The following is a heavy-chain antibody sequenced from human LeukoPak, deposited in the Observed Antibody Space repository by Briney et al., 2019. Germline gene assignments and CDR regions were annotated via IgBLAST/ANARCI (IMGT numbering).Heavy chain of an antibody. J-gene: IGHJ6*02. CDR2: INHSGST. V-gene: IGHV4-39*07. CDR3: ARTGTAYYYYGMDV. D-gene: IGHD1/OR15-1a*01. Sequence: SETLSLTCTVSGGSIRSDGYFWAWIRQPPGKGLEWIGEINHSGSTNYNPSLKSRVTISVDTSKNQFSLKLSSVTAADTAVYYCARTGTAYYYYGMDVWGQGTTVTVSS. CDR1: GGSIRSDGYF.